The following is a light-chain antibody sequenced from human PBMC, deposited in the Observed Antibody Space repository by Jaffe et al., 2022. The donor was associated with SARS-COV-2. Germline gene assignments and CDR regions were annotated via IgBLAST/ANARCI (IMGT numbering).Light chain of an antibody. CDR3: QSADSTGTFWV. CDR1: ALTKQY. V-gene: IGLV3-25*03. CDR2: KDR. Sequence: SYELTQPPSVSVSPGQTARITCSADALTKQYAYWYQQRPGQAPVLVIYKDRERPSGIPERFSGSNSGTTVTLTIGGVQAEDEADYYCQSADSTGTFWVFGGGTKLTVL. J-gene: IGLJ3*02.